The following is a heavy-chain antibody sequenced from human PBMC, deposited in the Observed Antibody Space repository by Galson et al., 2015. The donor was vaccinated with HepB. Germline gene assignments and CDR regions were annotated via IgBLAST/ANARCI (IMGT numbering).Heavy chain of an antibody. CDR1: GYTFTNCD. J-gene: IGHJ4*02. D-gene: IGHD4-17*01. CDR3: ARVYGDADY. Sequence: SVKVSCKASGYTFTNCDINWVRQAAGLGLEWMGWMNPKSGNTGSAQKFQGRVTMTRDTSISTAYMELSNLRFEDTAVYYCARVYGDADYWGQGTLVTVSS. CDR2: MNPKSGNT. V-gene: IGHV1-8*01.